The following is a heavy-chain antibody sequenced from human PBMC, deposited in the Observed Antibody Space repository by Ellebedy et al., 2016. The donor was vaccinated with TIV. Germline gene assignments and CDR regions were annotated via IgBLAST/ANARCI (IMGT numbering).Heavy chain of an antibody. D-gene: IGHD6-13*01. CDR2: ISSSGTYI. CDR3: ARPAAAYSSSWYDFDC. CDR1: GFTFSSFT. Sequence: GESLKISCAASGFTFSSFTMNWVRQAPGKGLEWVSSISSSGTYIHYGDSVKGRFTISRGNAKNSLYLQMNSLRVEDTAIYYCARPAAAYSSSWYDFDCWGQGTLVAVSS. J-gene: IGHJ4*02. V-gene: IGHV3-21*01.